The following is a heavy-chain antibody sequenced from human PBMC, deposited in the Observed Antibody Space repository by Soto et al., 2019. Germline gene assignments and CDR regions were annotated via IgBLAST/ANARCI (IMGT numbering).Heavy chain of an antibody. CDR2: IGSGGSPT. J-gene: IGHJ4*02. V-gene: IGHV3-23*01. D-gene: IGHD3-9*01. CDR1: EFTFSTYA. Sequence: PGGSLGLSCAASEFTFSTYAMSWVRQAPGKGLEWVSSIGSGGSPTYYADSVKGRFTISRDNSKNTLYLQMNSLRAEDTAVYYCAKGALSTYFDWGQGTLVTVSS. CDR3: AKGALSTYFD.